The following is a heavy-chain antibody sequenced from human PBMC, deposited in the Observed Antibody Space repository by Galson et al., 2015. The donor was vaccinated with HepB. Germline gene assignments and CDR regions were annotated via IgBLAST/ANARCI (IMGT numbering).Heavy chain of an antibody. Sequence: SLRLSCAASGFTFSSYSMNWVRQAPGKGLEWGSYISSSSTIYYADSVKGRFTISRDNAKNSLYLQMNSLRDEDTAVYYCARGQYCSSTSCYISYSDYGMDVWGQGTTVTVSS. V-gene: IGHV3-48*02. J-gene: IGHJ6*02. CDR3: ARGQYCSSTSCYISYSDYGMDV. CDR1: GFTFSSYS. CDR2: ISSSSTI. D-gene: IGHD2-2*02.